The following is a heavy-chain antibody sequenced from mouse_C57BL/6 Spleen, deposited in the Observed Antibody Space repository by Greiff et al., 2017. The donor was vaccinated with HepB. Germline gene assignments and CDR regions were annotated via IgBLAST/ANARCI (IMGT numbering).Heavy chain of an antibody. V-gene: IGHV5-17*01. CDR1: GFTFSDYG. CDR3: ARKRHLEDYFDY. CDR2: ISSGSSTI. J-gene: IGHJ2*01. Sequence: EVQLVESGGGLVKPGGSLKLSCAASGFTFSDYGMHWVRQAPKKGLEWVAYISSGSSTIYYADTVKGRFTISRDNAKNTLFLQMTSLRSEDTAMYYCARKRHLEDYFDYWGQGTTLTVSS. D-gene: IGHD3-1*01.